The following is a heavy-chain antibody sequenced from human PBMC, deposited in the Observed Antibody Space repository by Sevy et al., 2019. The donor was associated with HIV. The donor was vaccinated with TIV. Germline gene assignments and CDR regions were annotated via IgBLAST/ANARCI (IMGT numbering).Heavy chain of an antibody. Sequence: SETLSLTCTVSGGSISSGDYDWSWIRQPQGKGLEWIGYIYYSGSTYYNPSLKSRVTISVDTSKNQFSLKLSSVTAADTAVYYCARTLGLNLLRFLEWAYFDYWGQRTLVTVSS. V-gene: IGHV4-30-4*01. D-gene: IGHD3-3*01. CDR2: IYYSGST. CDR3: ARTLGLNLLRFLEWAYFDY. J-gene: IGHJ4*02. CDR1: GGSISSGDYD.